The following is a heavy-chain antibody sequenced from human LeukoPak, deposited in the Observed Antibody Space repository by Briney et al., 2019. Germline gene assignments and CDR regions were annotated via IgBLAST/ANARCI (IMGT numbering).Heavy chain of an antibody. CDR3: AKDRDYGDYDY. Sequence: GGSLRLSCAASGFTFSSYAMSWVRQAPGKGLEWVSGSGGSTYYAGSVKGRFTISRDNSKNTLYLQMNNLRAEDTAVYYCAKDRDYGDYDYWGQGTLVTVSS. J-gene: IGHJ4*02. V-gene: IGHV3-23*01. D-gene: IGHD4-17*01. CDR1: GFTFSSYA. CDR2: SGGST.